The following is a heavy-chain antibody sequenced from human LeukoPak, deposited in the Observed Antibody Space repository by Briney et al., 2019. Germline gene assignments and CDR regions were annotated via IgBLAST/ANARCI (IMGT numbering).Heavy chain of an antibody. CDR2: IKEDGSEK. CDR1: GFTFSRYW. CDR3: ARDNSAERGQQLAN. V-gene: IGHV3-7*04. J-gene: IGHJ4*02. D-gene: IGHD6-13*01. Sequence: QPGGSLRLSCAASGFTFSRYWMSWVRQAPGKGLEYIANIKEDGSEKYYADSVKGRFTISRDDAKNSLFLQMNRLRVEDTAVYYCARDNSAERGQQLANWGQGTLVTVSS.